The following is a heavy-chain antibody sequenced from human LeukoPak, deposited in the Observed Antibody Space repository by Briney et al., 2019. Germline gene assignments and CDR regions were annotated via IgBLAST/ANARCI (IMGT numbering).Heavy chain of an antibody. V-gene: IGHV3-48*03. D-gene: IGHD3-22*01. CDR1: GFTFSSYE. CDR2: ISSSGSTI. J-gene: IGHJ4*02. CDR3: ARDKGPHYDGSGYYYFDY. Sequence: GGSLRLSCAASGFTFSSYEMNWVRQAPGKGLEWVSYISSSGSTIYYADSVKGRFTISRDNAKNSLYLQMNSLRAEDTAVYYCARDKGPHYDGSGYYYFDYWGQGTLVTVSS.